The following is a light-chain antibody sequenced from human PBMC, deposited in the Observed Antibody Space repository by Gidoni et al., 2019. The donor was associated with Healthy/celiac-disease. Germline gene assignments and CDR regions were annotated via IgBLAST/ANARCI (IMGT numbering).Light chain of an antibody. Sequence: IVLTQSQGTLSLSPGERATLACRASQSVSSSYLAWYQQNPGQAPRLLSYGASSRATGIPDRCSGSGSGTDFTLTISRLEPEDFAVYYCQQYGSSPRLTFXGXTKVEIK. CDR2: GAS. J-gene: IGKJ4*01. CDR3: QQYGSSPRLT. CDR1: QSVSSSY. V-gene: IGKV3-20*01.